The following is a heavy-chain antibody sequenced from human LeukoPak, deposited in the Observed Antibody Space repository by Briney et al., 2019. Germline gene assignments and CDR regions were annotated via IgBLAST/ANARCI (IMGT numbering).Heavy chain of an antibody. D-gene: IGHD1-14*01. CDR2: IKQDGSEK. V-gene: IGHV3-7*01. Sequence: GGSLRLSCAASGFTFSSYWMSWVRQAPGKGLEWVANIKQDGSEKHYADSVKGRSTISRDNVENSLYLEMNSLTDDDTALYYCTRVEPTKSDDCWGQGTLVTVSS. CDR1: GFTFSSYW. CDR3: TRVEPTKSDDC. J-gene: IGHJ4*02.